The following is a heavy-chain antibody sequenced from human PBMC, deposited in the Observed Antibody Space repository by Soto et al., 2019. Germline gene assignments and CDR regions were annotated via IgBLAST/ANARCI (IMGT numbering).Heavy chain of an antibody. Sequence: SETLSRTCTVSGGSMNPYYWGWFRQPPGKGLEWIGYIYYSGTTTYSPSLKSRVTIAVDTSKNQFSLKLNSVTAADTAVYYCARLGGYYQAFDQWGQGSLVTVSS. CDR3: ARLGGYYQAFDQ. CDR2: IYYSGTT. D-gene: IGHD3-22*01. V-gene: IGHV4-59*08. J-gene: IGHJ4*02. CDR1: GGSMNPYY.